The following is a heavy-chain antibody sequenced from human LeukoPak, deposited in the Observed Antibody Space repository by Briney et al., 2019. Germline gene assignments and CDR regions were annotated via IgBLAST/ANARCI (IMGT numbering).Heavy chain of an antibody. CDR2: IYYSGTT. Sequence: SETLSLTCTVSGGSISSSPYYWGWIRQPPGKGLEWIGSIYYSGTTHYNPSLESRVTISVDTSKNRFSLRLNSVTAADTAMYYCAKSDGYGLIDYWGQGTLVTVSS. D-gene: IGHD2-21*02. CDR3: AKSDGYGLIDY. V-gene: IGHV4-39*01. CDR1: GGSISSSPYY. J-gene: IGHJ4*02.